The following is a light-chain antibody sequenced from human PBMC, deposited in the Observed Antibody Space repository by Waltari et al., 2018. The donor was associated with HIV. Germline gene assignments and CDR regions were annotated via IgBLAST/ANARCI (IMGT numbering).Light chain of an antibody. CDR1: QTISSTY. J-gene: IGKJ2*01. Sequence: EIVLTQSPGTLSLSPGERATLSCRTSQTISSTYLAWYRQTPGQAPRLLIYGTSNRATGIPDRFSGSGSGTDFTLTISRLEPEDFAVFYCQHYASSSYTFGQGTKVEIK. CDR2: GTS. V-gene: IGKV3-20*01. CDR3: QHYASSSYT.